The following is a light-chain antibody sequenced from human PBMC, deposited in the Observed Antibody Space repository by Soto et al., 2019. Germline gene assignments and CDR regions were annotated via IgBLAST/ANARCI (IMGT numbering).Light chain of an antibody. CDR2: KNN. CDR3: AAWDNDWNGPI. Sequence: QSVLTQPPSASGTPGQRVSISCSGSASNVGSTYVFWYQQVPGTAPTLLIYKNNQRPSGVSDRFSGSKSGTSASLAISGLWVDDEADYYCAAWDNDWNGPIFGGGTKLTVL. V-gene: IGLV1-47*03. J-gene: IGLJ2*01. CDR1: ASNVGSTY.